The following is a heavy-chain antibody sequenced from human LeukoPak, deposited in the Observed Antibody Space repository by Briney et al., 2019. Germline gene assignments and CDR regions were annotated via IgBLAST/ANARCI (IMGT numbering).Heavy chain of an antibody. CDR3: AKVQGRGGSYLWNYYFDY. CDR1: GFTFDDYT. V-gene: IGHV3-43*01. CDR2: ISWDGGST. D-gene: IGHD1-26*01. Sequence: GGSLRLSCAASGFTFDDYTMHWVRQAPGKGLEWVSLISWDGGSTYYADSVKGRFTISGDNSKNSLYLQMNSLRTEDTALCYCAKVQGRGGSYLWNYYFDYWGQGTLVTVSS. J-gene: IGHJ4*02.